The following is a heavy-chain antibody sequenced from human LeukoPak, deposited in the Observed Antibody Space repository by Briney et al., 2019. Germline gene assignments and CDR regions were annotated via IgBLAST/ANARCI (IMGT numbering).Heavy chain of an antibody. D-gene: IGHD6-6*01. CDR3: AREMPGSSGAYDI. Sequence: GGSLRLSCAASDLTVSNSYMSWFRRAPGMGLEWVSVLYSGGTTYYADSVRGRFTISRDISKNTLILQMNSLRAEDSAVYYCAREMPGSSGAYDIWGRGTMVTVSS. CDR2: LYSGGTT. CDR1: DLTVSNSY. V-gene: IGHV3-53*05. J-gene: IGHJ3*02.